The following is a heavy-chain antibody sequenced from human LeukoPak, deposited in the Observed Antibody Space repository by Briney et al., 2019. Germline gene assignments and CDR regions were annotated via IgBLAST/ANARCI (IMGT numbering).Heavy chain of an antibody. CDR1: GLTFSSYA. D-gene: IGHD3-16*02. V-gene: IGHV3-23*01. J-gene: IGHJ4*02. CDR3: ARSLSSRFSGPRRPYYFDS. Sequence: GGSLRLSCAASGLTFSSYAMSWVRQAPGKGLQWVSGISSSGGSTYYVDSVKGRFTISTDNSKNTLYLQMNSLRAEDTAVYYCARSLSSRFSGPRRPYYFDSWGQGTLVTVSS. CDR2: ISSSGGST.